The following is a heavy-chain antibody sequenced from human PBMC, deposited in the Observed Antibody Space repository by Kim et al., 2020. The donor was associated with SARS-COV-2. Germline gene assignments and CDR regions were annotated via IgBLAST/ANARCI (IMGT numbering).Heavy chain of an antibody. J-gene: IGHJ4*02. V-gene: IGHV3-48*02. CDR2: ISSSSSTI. D-gene: IGHD6-19*01. CDR3: ARDYPLRGSGWGPRPFDY. Sequence: GGSLRLSCAASGFTFSSYSMNWVRQAPGKGLEWVSYISSSSSTIYYADSVKGRFTISRDNAKNSLYLQMNSLRDEDTAVYYCARDYPLRGSGWGPRPFDYWGQGTLVTVSS. CDR1: GFTFSSYS.